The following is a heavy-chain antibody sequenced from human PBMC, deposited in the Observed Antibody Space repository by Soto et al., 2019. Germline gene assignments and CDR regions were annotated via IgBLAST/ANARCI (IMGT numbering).Heavy chain of an antibody. Sequence: SVKVSCKASGYTFTSYGISWVRQAPVQGLEWMGWISAYNGNTNYAQKLQGRVTMTTDTSTSTAYMELRSLRSDDTAVYYCARMIPITMVRGVIISLGYYYGMDVWGQGTTVTVSS. J-gene: IGHJ6*02. CDR1: GYTFTSYG. D-gene: IGHD3-10*01. CDR3: ARMIPITMVRGVIISLGYYYGMDV. V-gene: IGHV1-18*01. CDR2: ISAYNGNT.